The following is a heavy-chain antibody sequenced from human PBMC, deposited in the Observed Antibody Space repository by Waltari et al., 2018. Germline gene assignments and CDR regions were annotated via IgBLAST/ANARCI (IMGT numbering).Heavy chain of an antibody. CDR3: TKDMDGATAMAPRLDF. D-gene: IGHD5-18*01. CDR1: GFIFDGFG. Sequence: VHLVESGGGLVRPGRSLRRARAASGFIFDGFGLDWVRQGQGKGLEWVAGINWNSGTIHYADSVKGRFTISRDNAENSLYLQMNSLTTEDTAVYYCTKDMDGATAMAPRLDFWGQGTLVTVSS. V-gene: IGHV3-9*01. CDR2: INWNSGTI. J-gene: IGHJ4*02.